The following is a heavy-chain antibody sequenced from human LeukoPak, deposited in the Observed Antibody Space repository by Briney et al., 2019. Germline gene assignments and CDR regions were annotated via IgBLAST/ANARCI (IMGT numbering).Heavy chain of an antibody. CDR3: ARSGRAKRWAGYSYDWFDP. J-gene: IGHJ5*02. Sequence: PSETLSLTCAVYGGSFGGYYWSWIRQPPGKGLEWIGEINHSGSTNYNPSLKSRVTISVDTSKNQFSLKLSSVTAADTAVYYCARSGRAKRWAGYSYDWFDPWGQGTLATVSS. CDR2: INHSGST. D-gene: IGHD5-18*01. V-gene: IGHV4-34*01. CDR1: GGSFGGYY.